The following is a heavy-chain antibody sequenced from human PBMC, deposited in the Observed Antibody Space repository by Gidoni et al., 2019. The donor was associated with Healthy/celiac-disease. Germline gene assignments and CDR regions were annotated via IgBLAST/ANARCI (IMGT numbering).Heavy chain of an antibody. CDR1: GFTVRSDY. D-gene: IGHD6-13*01. V-gene: IGHV3-66*01. CDR3: ARDGREQQLVDYYYGMDV. J-gene: IGHJ6*02. Sequence: EVQLVESGGGLVQPGGSLRPSCAAAGFTVRSDYMSWVRQAPGKGLEWVSVIYSGGSTYDADSVKGRFTISRANSKTTLYLQMHSLRAEDTAVYYCARDGREQQLVDYYYGMDVWGQGTTVTVSS. CDR2: IYSGGST.